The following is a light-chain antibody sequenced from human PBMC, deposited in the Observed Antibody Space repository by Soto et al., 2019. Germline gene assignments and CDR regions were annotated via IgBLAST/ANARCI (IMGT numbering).Light chain of an antibody. Sequence: DIQMTQSPSTLSASVGDRVTITFRASQSISSWLAWYQQKPGKAPKLLIYDASSLESGVPSRFSGSGSGTEFTLTISSLQPDDFATYYCRQYNSYSRTFGQGTKVDIK. V-gene: IGKV1-5*01. CDR1: QSISSW. CDR2: DAS. CDR3: RQYNSYSRT. J-gene: IGKJ1*01.